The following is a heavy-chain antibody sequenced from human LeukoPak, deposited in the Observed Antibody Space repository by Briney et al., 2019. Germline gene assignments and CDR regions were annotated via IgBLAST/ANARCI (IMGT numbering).Heavy chain of an antibody. CDR2: ISGSDGST. CDR1: GFSFSNYA. CDR3: AKGSSSSWYLVWFDP. Sequence: PGGSLRLSCAASGFSFSNYAMSWVRQAPGKGLEWVSGISGSDGSTHYADSVKGRFSISRDNSKNTLYLQMNSLRAEDTAVYYCAKGSSSSWYLVWFDPWGQGTLVTVSS. J-gene: IGHJ5*02. D-gene: IGHD6-13*01. V-gene: IGHV3-23*01.